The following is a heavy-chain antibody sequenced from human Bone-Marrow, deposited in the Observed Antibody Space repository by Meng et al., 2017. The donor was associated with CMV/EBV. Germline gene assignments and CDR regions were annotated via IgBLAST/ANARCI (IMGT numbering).Heavy chain of an antibody. CDR3: ARGLDCSSTSCYTGRYYYGMDV. Sequence: SETLSLTCTVSGGSISSGDYYWSWIRQPPGKGLEWIGYIYYSGSTYYNPSLKSRVTISVDTSKNQFSLKLSSVTAADTAVYYCARGLDCSSTSCYTGRYYYGMDVWGQGTTVTVSS. CDR1: GGSISSGDYY. J-gene: IGHJ6*02. V-gene: IGHV4-30-4*08. D-gene: IGHD2-2*02. CDR2: IYYSGST.